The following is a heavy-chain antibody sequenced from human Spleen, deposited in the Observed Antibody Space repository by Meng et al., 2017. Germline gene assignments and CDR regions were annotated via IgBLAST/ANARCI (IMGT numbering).Heavy chain of an antibody. CDR3: ARQSYLGIAAAGAFDI. D-gene: IGHD6-13*01. CDR2: IYPDDSET. Sequence: GESLKISCKGSGYSFTSYWIGWVRQRPGKGLEWMGLIYPDDSETRYSPSFQGQVTISADKSISTAYLQWSSLKASDTAMYYCARQSYLGIAAAGAFDIWGQGTMVTVSS. V-gene: IGHV5-51*01. CDR1: GYSFTSYW. J-gene: IGHJ3*02.